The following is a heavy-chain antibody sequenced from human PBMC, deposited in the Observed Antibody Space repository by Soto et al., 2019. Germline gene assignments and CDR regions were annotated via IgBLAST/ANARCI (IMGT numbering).Heavy chain of an antibody. CDR2: ISSSSSYI. CDR3: ARIGSSGGH. CDR1: GFTFSSYS. Sequence: EVQLVESGGGLVKPGGSLRLSCAAAGFTFSSYSMNWVRQAPGKGLEWVSSISSSSSYIYYADSVKGRFTISRDNAKNSLYLQMNSLRDDDTAVYYCARIGSSGGHWGQGTLVTVSS. V-gene: IGHV3-21*01. D-gene: IGHD2-15*01. J-gene: IGHJ4*02.